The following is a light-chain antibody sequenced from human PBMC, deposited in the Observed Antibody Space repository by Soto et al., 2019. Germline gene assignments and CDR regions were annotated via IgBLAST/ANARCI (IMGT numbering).Light chain of an antibody. CDR3: QQRANWPIT. J-gene: IGKJ5*01. CDR1: QSIPTY. CDR2: DAS. Sequence: EILLTQSPATLSFSPGKRVTLSCRASQSIPTYLAWYQQKPGQSPRLLIYDASERAPAVPARFSGSGSETDFTLTISSLEPDDVAVYYCQQRANWPITFGQGTRLEI. V-gene: IGKV3-11*01.